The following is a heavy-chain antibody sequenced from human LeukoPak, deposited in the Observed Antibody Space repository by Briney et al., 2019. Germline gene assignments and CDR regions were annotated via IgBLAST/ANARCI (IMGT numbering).Heavy chain of an antibody. Sequence: SETLSLTCTVSGGSISSSSYYWGWIRQPPGKGLEWIGSIYYSGSTYYNPSLKSRVTISVDTSKNQFSLKLSSVTAADTAVYYCVRHLWGGLNAFDIWGQGTMVTVSS. CDR1: GGSISSSSYY. D-gene: IGHD3-3*01. CDR3: VRHLWGGLNAFDI. V-gene: IGHV4-39*01. J-gene: IGHJ3*02. CDR2: IYYSGST.